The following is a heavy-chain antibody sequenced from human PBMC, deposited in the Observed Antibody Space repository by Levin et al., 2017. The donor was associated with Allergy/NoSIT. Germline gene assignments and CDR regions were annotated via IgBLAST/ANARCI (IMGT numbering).Heavy chain of an antibody. CDR1: AFSFNTSA. CDR2: ASHDGGNN. CDR3: ATVDSRKGF. V-gene: IGHV3-30*06. D-gene: IGHD3-22*01. Sequence: GGSLRLSCAASAFSFNTSAMHWVRQAPGKGLEWLAVASHDGGNNYHADSVKGRFTISRDNSKNTLYLQMNSLTPEDTAVYYCATVDSRKGFWGQGTLVTVS. J-gene: IGHJ1*01.